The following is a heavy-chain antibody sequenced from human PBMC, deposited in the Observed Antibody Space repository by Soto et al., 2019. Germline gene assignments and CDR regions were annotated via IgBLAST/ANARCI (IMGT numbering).Heavy chain of an antibody. CDR1: GFTFSSYG. D-gene: IGHD3-10*01. CDR2: IWYDGSNK. J-gene: IGHJ4*02. CDR3: ARSFQFVRGVDY. Sequence: QVQLVESGGGVVQPGRSLRLSCAASGFTFSSYGMHWVRQAPGKGLEWVAVIWYDGSNKYYADSVKGRFTISRDNSKNTLYLQMNSLRAEDTAVYYCARSFQFVRGVDYWGQGNLVTVSS. V-gene: IGHV3-33*01.